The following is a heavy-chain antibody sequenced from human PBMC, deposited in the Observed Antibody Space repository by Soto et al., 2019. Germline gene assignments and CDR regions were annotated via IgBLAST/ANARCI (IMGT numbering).Heavy chain of an antibody. CDR3: AGGKQQLTGP. CDR1: GYTFTSYG. J-gene: IGHJ5*02. CDR2: ITPFNGKT. D-gene: IGHD6-13*01. Sequence: QVQLVQSGAVMKKPGASVKVSCKASGYTFTSYGIRWVRQAPGQGLEWMGWITPFNGKTNYAQKLQGRVTMTTDTSTSTAYMELRSLRSDDTAVYYCAGGKQQLTGPWGQGTLVTVSS. V-gene: IGHV1-18*01.